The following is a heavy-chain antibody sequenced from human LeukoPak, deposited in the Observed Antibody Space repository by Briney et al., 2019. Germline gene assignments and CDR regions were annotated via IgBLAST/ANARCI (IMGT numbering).Heavy chain of an antibody. D-gene: IGHD5-24*01. V-gene: IGHV1-69*06. CDR3: ARDIQVRRDGYNSPDY. Sequence: SVKLSCNASGHSFTFTSHAISWVRQAPGQGLEWVRALIPIYGSAKYAQKVQGRVTITADKSTSTANMELSSLRSEDTAVYYCARDIQVRRDGYNSPDYWGQGTLVTVSP. CDR1: GHSFTFTSHA. CDR2: LIPIYGSA. J-gene: IGHJ4*02.